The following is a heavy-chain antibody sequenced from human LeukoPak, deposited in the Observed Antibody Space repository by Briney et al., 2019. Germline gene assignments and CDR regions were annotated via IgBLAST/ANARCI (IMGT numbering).Heavy chain of an antibody. V-gene: IGHV3-21*01. D-gene: IGHD3-16*02. CDR3: AREVGGVIVVWFDP. J-gene: IGHJ5*02. Sequence: PGGSLRLSCAASGFAFSNYNINWVRQAPGKGLEWVSSISSSSTYIYYADSVKGRFTISRDNAKNSLYLQMNSLRAEDTAVYYCAREVGGVIVVWFDPWGQGTLVTVSS. CDR1: GFAFSNYN. CDR2: ISSSSTYI.